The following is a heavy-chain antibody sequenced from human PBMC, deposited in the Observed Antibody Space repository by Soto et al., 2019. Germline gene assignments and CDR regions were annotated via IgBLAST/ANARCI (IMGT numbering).Heavy chain of an antibody. CDR1: GFSLSTSGVG. CDR3: AHPIPDFGGGYPSPPYYFNY. CDR2: IYWDDDK. D-gene: IGHD3-3*01. V-gene: IGHV2-5*02. Sequence: SGPTLVNPTQTLTLTCTFSGFSLSTSGVGVGWIRQPPGKALEWLALIYWDDDKRYSPSLKSRLTITKDTSKNQVVLTMTNMAPVDTAKYYCAHPIPDFGGGYPSPPYYFNYWAQGTLVTVSS. J-gene: IGHJ4*02.